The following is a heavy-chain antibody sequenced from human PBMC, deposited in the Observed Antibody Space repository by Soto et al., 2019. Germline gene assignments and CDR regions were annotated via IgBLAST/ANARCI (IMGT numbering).Heavy chain of an antibody. CDR2: ISGYNGDT. Sequence: QVQLVQSGPEVKRPGASVKVSCEASGYTFNDYGITWMRKAPGQGLEWMGWISGYNGDTKSAQSLQDRVTLTTDISTSTSFMELRNLRPDDTAVYYCVRGLILAAGMDAWGQGTTVTVSS. D-gene: IGHD2-15*01. CDR3: VRGLILAAGMDA. V-gene: IGHV1-18*01. CDR1: GYTFNDYG. J-gene: IGHJ6*02.